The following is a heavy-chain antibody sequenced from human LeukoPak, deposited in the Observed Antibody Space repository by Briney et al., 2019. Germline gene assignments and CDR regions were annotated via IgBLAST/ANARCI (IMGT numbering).Heavy chain of an antibody. CDR1: GFTFNNYW. Sequence: GGSLRLSXAASGFTFNNYWMTWVRQAPGKGLEWVANIKPDGSETHYVDSVKGRFTISRDNAENSLYLQMTSLRAEDTAVYYCARDLAGPPQEAFDIWGQGTMVTVSS. V-gene: IGHV3-7*01. J-gene: IGHJ3*02. CDR3: ARDLAGPPQEAFDI. CDR2: IKPDGSET.